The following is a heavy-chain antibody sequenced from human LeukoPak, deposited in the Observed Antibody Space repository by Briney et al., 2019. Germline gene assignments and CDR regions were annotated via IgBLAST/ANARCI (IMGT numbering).Heavy chain of an antibody. V-gene: IGHV5-51*01. J-gene: IGHJ5*02. CDR3: ARQALLLRYFDWSTSWFDP. CDR1: GYSFTSYW. CDR2: IYPGDSDT. D-gene: IGHD3-9*01. Sequence: GESLKISCKGSGYSFTSYWIGWVRQMPGKGLEWMGIIYPGDSDTRYSPSFQGQVTISADKSISTAYLQWSSLKASDTAMYYCARQALLLRYFDWSTSWFDPWGQGTLVTVSS.